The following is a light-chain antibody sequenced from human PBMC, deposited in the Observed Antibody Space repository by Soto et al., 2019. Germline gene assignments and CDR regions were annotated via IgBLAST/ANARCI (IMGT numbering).Light chain of an antibody. J-gene: IGKJ2*01. CDR1: QSFGNTF. CDR2: GPS. CDR3: QQYGSSPYT. V-gene: IGKV3-20*01. Sequence: EIVLTQSPGTLSLSPGERATLSCRASQSFGNTFLAWYQQKPGQAPRLLIYGPSSRATGIPDRFSGSGSETDFTLTISRLEREDFAVYYCQQYGSSPYTFGPGTKLEI.